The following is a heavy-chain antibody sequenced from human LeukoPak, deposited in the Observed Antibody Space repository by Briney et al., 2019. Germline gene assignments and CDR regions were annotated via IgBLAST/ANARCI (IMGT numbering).Heavy chain of an antibody. J-gene: IGHJ4*02. CDR2: IIPIFGTA. V-gene: IGHV1-69*13. CDR1: GGTFSRYA. D-gene: IGHD1-14*01. CDR3: ARTPSFARSYFDY. Sequence: SVKVSCKASGGTFSRYAISWVRQAPGQGLEWMGGIIPIFGTANYAQKFQGRVTITADESTSTAYMEVSSLRSEDAAVYYCARTPSFARSYFDYWGQGTLVTVSS.